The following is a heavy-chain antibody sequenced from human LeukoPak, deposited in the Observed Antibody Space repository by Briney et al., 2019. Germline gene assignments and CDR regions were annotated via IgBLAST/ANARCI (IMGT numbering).Heavy chain of an antibody. CDR1: GGSLSSYY. CDR2: IYYSGST. J-gene: IGHJ3*02. D-gene: IGHD3-22*01. Sequence: PSGTLSLTCTVSGGSLSSYYWSWIRQPPGKGLEWVGYIYYSGSTNYNPSLKSRVTISVDTSKNQFSLKLSSVTAADTAVYYCARDPYYYDSSGFGAFDIWGQGTMVTVSS. CDR3: ARDPYYYDSSGFGAFDI. V-gene: IGHV4-59*01.